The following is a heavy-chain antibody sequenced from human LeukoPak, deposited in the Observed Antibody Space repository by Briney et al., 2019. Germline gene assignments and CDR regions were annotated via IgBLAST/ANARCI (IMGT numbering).Heavy chain of an antibody. CDR1: GGSITRSSYY. V-gene: IGHV4-39*01. D-gene: IGHD3-22*01. J-gene: IGHJ4*02. CDR3: ARQYYDNTGYYYFDY. CDR2: MYYSGST. Sequence: PSETLSLTCTVSGGSITRSSYYWGWIRQPPGKGLEWIGSMYYSGSTYYNPSLKSRLTISVDTSKNQFSLKLTSVTAADTAVYYCARQYYDNTGYYYFDYWGQGTLVTVSS.